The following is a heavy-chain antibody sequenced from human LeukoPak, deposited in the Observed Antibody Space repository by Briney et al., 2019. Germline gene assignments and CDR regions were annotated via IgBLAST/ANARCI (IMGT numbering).Heavy chain of an antibody. Sequence: GGSLRLSCAASGFTFSSYSMNWVRQAPGKGLEWVSYISSSSGTIYYADSVKGRFTISRDNAKNSLYLQMNSLRAEDTAVYYCARRGNYYGSGSNNWFDPWGQGTLVTVSS. V-gene: IGHV3-48*01. CDR3: ARRGNYYGSGSNNWFDP. CDR2: ISSSSGTI. J-gene: IGHJ5*02. CDR1: GFTFSSYS. D-gene: IGHD3-10*01.